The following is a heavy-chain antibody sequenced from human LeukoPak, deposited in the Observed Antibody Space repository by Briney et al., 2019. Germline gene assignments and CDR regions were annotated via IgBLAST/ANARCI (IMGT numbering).Heavy chain of an antibody. D-gene: IGHD3-22*01. V-gene: IGHV4-39*02. CDR3: ARRHYSDATDVGGFDY. CDR1: GGSFSSSNYY. Sequence: SETLSLTCTLSGGSFSSSNYYWGWVRQPPGEGLEWIGIVYYRESTYYNPSLQSRVTMSVDTSKNHFSLNLSSVTAADTTIYYCARRHYSDATDVGGFDYWGQGTLVTVPS. J-gene: IGHJ4*02. CDR2: VYYREST.